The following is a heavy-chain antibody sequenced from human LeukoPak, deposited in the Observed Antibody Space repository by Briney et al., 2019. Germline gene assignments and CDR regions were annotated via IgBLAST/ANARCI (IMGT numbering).Heavy chain of an antibody. CDR3: AKDPVFSYYDSRPGEYFDY. Sequence: PGGSLRLSCAASGFTFSHAWMSWVRQAPGKGLEWVGRIKAKTDGETTDYATSVKGRFSISRDNSKNTLYLQMNSLRAEDTAVYYCAKDPVFSYYDSRPGEYFDYWGQGTLVTVSS. J-gene: IGHJ4*02. V-gene: IGHV3-15*01. D-gene: IGHD3-22*01. CDR1: GFTFSHAW. CDR2: IKAKTDGETT.